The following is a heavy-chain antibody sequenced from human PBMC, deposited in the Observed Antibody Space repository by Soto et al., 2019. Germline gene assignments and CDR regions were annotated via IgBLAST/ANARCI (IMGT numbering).Heavy chain of an antibody. CDR2: INHSGST. V-gene: IGHV4-34*01. D-gene: IGHD2-8*01. Sequence: PSETLSLTCAVYGGSFSGYYWSWIRQPPGKGLEWIGEINHSGSTNYNPSLKSRVTISVDTSKNQFSLKLSSVTAADTAVYYCAREGLYCTNGVCYRLAAFDIWGQGTMVTVSS. CDR1: GGSFSGYY. CDR3: AREGLYCTNGVCYRLAAFDI. J-gene: IGHJ3*02.